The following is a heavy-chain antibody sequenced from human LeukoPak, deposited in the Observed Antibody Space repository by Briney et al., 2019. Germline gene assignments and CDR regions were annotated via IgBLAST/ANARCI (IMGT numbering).Heavy chain of an antibody. V-gene: IGHV3-30*02. CDR2: IRYDGSNK. Sequence: PGGSLRLSCAASGFTFSSYGMHWVRQAPGKGLEWVAFIRYDGSNKYYADSVRGRFTISRDNSKNTLYLQMNSLRAEDTAVYYCAKGDDVPAAPLGYWGRGTLVTVSS. CDR3: AKGDDVPAAPLGY. CDR1: GFTFSSYG. J-gene: IGHJ4*02. D-gene: IGHD2-2*01.